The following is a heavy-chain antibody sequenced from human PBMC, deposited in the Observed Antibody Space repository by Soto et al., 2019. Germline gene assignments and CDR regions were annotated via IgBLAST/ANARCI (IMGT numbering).Heavy chain of an antibody. CDR3: ARGEGVYAVTPNNGMDV. V-gene: IGHV1-69*01. CDR2: IIPIFGTA. D-gene: IGHD4-17*01. J-gene: IGHJ6*02. CDR1: GGTFSSYA. Sequence: QVQLVQSGAEVKKPGSSVKVSCKASGGTFSSYAISWVRQAPGQGLEWMGGIIPIFGTANYEQKFQGRVTITADESKSTAYMELSSRRSEDTAVYDCARGEGVYAVTPNNGMDVWGQGTTVTVSS.